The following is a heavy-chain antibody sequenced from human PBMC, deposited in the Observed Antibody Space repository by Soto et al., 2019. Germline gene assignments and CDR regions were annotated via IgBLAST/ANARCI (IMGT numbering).Heavy chain of an antibody. V-gene: IGHV1-69*06. J-gene: IGHJ6*02. CDR2: IIPIFGTA. Sequence: SVKVSCKASGGTFSSYAISWVRQVPGQGLEWTGGIIPIFGTANYAQKFQGRVTITADKSTSTAYMELSSLRSEDTAVYYCASPGDKAMDPYYYYGMDVWGQGSTVTGSS. D-gene: IGHD5-18*01. CDR3: ASPGDKAMDPYYYYGMDV. CDR1: GGTFSSYA.